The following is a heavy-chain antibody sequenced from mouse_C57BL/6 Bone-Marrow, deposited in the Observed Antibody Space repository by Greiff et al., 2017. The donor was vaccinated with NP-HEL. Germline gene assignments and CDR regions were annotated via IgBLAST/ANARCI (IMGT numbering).Heavy chain of an antibody. CDR2: INPSSGYT. CDR3: ARISNWYFEV. Sequence: QVQLQQSGAELAKPGASVKLSCKASGYTFTSYWLHWVNQRPGQGLEWIGYINPSSGYTKYNQKFKDKATLTADKSSSTAYMQLSSLTYEDSAVYYCARISNWYFEVWGTGITVTVSS. V-gene: IGHV1-7*01. J-gene: IGHJ1*03. CDR1: GYTFTSYW.